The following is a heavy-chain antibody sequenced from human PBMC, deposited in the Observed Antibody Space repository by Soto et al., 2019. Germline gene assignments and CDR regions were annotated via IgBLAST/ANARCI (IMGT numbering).Heavy chain of an antibody. CDR2: ISYDGRNK. J-gene: IGHJ4*02. V-gene: IGHV3-30*04. CDR1: GFTFSDYA. D-gene: IGHD3-9*01. CDR3: ARGSFDGYFAY. Sequence: QVQLVESGGGVVQPGRSLRLSCAAYGFTFSDYAMHWVRQAPGKGLEWVTFISYDGRNKHYADSLEGRFTISRDNSKNTVYLQVSSLRPEDTALYYCARGSFDGYFAYWGQGTLVTVSS.